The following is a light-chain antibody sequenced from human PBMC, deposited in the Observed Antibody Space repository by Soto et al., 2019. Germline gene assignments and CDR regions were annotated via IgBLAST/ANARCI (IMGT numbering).Light chain of an antibody. CDR2: GAS. CDR3: QQYNNWPLT. V-gene: IGKV3-15*01. J-gene: IGKJ5*01. Sequence: EVVMTQSPATLSVXPXEXXTXXXRASQSVSSNLAWYQQKPGQAPRLLIYGASSRATGIPVRFSGSGSGTEFTLTISSLQSEDFAVYYCQQYNNWPLTFGQGTRLEIK. CDR1: QSVSSN.